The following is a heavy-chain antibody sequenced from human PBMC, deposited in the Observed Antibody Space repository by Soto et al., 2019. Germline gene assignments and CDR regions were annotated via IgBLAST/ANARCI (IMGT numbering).Heavy chain of an antibody. Sequence: EVQLVESGGGLVQPGGSLRLSCAASGFTFSPYWMSWVRQAPGKGLEWVAIIKDDGGDEHYLEAVRGRFTIPRDNAKKSLYLAMDSLRVEDTAVYYCAGGSGWISDTWGQGTLVTVSS. CDR3: AGGSGWISDT. CDR2: IKDDGGDE. D-gene: IGHD6-19*01. V-gene: IGHV3-7*05. CDR1: GFTFSPYW. J-gene: IGHJ5*02.